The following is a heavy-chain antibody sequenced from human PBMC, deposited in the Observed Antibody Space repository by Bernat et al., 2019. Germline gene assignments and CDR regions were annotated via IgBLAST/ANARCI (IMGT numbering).Heavy chain of an antibody. D-gene: IGHD3-10*01. CDR2: IDWDDDK. V-gene: IGHV2-70*15. CDR1: GFSLSTSGMC. J-gene: IGHJ6*03. CDR3: ARISRQFLVQGGNYYYYYMDV. Sequence: QVTLRESGPALVKPTQTLTLTCTFSGFSLSTSGMCVSWIRQPPGKALEWLARIDWDDDKYYSTSLKTRLTISKDTSKNQVVLTMTNMDPVDTATYYCARISRQFLVQGGNYYYYYMDVWGKGTTVTVSS.